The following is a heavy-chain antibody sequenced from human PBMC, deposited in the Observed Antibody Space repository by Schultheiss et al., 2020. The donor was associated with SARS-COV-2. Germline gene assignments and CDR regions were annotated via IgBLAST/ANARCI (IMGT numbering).Heavy chain of an antibody. CDR2: ISYDGSNK. D-gene: IGHD6-6*01. Sequence: GGSLRLSCAASGFTFSSYGMHWVRQAPGKGLEWVAVISYDGSNKYYADSVKGRFTISRDNSKNTLYLQMNSLRAEDTAVYYCARDLYSSSSPRHHFGYYYYGMDVWGQGTTVTVSS. V-gene: IGHV3-30*03. CDR3: ARDLYSSSSPRHHFGYYYYGMDV. J-gene: IGHJ6*02. CDR1: GFTFSSYG.